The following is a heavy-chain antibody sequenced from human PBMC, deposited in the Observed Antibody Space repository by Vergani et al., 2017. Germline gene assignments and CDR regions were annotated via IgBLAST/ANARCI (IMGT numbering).Heavy chain of an antibody. CDR1: GYYFTDNY. CDR2: ITPQNGGT. V-gene: IGHV1-2*02. J-gene: IGHJ5*02. CDR3: VRGGTFDWLST. D-gene: IGHD3-9*01. Sequence: QVQLVQSGAEVKKPGAAVKVSCKASGYYFTDNYLHWVRQAPGQGLEWMGRITPQNGGTQYAEKFKGRVTMTRDTSITTAYIELTSLTSDDTAVYYCVRGGTFDWLSTWGQGTLVTVSS.